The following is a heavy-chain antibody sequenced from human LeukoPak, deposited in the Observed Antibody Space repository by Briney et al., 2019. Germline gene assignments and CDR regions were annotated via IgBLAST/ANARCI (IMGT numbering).Heavy chain of an antibody. CDR3: ARGVAAPGTGLDY. CDR2: IRYDGSNK. J-gene: IGHJ4*02. CDR1: GFTFSSYG. V-gene: IGHV3-30*02. Sequence: GGSLRLSCAASGFTFSSYGMHWVRQAPGKGLEWVAFIRYDGSNKYYADSVKGRFTISRDNAKNSLYLQMNSLRAEDTAVYYCARGVAAPGTGLDYWGQGTLVTVSS. D-gene: IGHD6-13*01.